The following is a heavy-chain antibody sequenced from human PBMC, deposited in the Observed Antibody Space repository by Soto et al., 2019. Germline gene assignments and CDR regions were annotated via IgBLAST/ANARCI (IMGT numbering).Heavy chain of an antibody. CDR3: ARLGGYYQAFDQ. D-gene: IGHD3-22*01. CDR2: IYYSGST. CDR1: GGSMNTYY. Sequence: SETLSLTCTVSGGSMNTYYWGWFRQPPGKGLEWVGYIYYSGSTTYSPSLKSRVTISVDTSKNQFSLKLDSVTAADTAVYYCARLGGYYQAFDQWGQGSLVTLL. V-gene: IGHV4-59*08. J-gene: IGHJ4*02.